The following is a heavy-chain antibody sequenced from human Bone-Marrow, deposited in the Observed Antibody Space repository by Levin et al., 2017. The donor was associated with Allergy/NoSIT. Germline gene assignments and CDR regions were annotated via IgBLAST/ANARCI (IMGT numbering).Heavy chain of an antibody. Sequence: GGSLRLSCAASGFTFSSYGMHWVRQAPGKGLEWVAVISYDGSNKYYADSVKGRFTISRDNSKNTLYLQMNSLRAEDTAVYYCAKGRHSSSWYGPGDYWGQGTLVTVSS. CDR3: AKGRHSSSWYGPGDY. V-gene: IGHV3-30*18. D-gene: IGHD6-13*01. CDR1: GFTFSSYG. J-gene: IGHJ4*02. CDR2: ISYDGSNK.